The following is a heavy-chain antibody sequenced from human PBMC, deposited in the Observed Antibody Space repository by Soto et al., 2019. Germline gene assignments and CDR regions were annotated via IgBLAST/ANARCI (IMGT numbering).Heavy chain of an antibody. Sequence: PGVSLRLSCSASGFTFSSYSMNWVRQAPGKGLEWVSSISRNSDYIYYSDSVKGRFIISRDNARTSLYLHMNSLRGEDTAVYYCARSGLALPYAASHWFDLTGHGTLVTVPS. V-gene: IGHV3-21*01. J-gene: IGHJ5*01. D-gene: IGHD3-22*01. CDR1: GFTFSSYS. CDR3: ARSGLALPYAASHWFDL. CDR2: ISRNSDYI.